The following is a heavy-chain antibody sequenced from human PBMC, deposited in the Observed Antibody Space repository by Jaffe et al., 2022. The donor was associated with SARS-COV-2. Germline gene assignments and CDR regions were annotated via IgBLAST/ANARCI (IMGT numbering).Heavy chain of an antibody. D-gene: IGHD6-19*01. J-gene: IGHJ6*03. V-gene: IGHV3-9*01. CDR2: ISWNSGSI. CDR1: GFTFDDYA. Sequence: EVQLVESGGGLVQPGRSLRLSCAASGFTFDDYAMHWVRQAPGKGLEWVSGISWNSGSIGYADSVKGRFTISRDNAKNSLYLQMNSLRAEDTALYYCAKASSGWYYGPYYYYMDVWGKGTTVTVSS. CDR3: AKASSGWYYGPYYYYMDV.